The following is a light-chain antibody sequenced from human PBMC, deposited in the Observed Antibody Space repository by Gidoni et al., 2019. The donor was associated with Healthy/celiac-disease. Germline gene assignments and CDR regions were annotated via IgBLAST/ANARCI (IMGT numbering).Light chain of an antibody. J-gene: IGKJ4*01. CDR1: QSNSSY. CDR2: AAS. CDR3: QKSYRTPLT. Sequence: IQLTQSPSSLSSSVGERVTITCRASQSNSSYLNWYQQKPGKAPKLMSYAASSLQSGFPSRFSGSGAGTDITITISRLQPEDVAKYYCQKSYRTPLTFGGGTKVETK. V-gene: IGKV1-39*01.